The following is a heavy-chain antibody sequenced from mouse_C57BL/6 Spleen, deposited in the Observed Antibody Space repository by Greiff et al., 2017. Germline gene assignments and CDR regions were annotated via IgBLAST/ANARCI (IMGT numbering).Heavy chain of an antibody. J-gene: IGHJ3*01. V-gene: IGHV1-72*01. CDR1: GYTFTSYW. CDR3: ARDRITTVVATEGFAY. D-gene: IGHD1-1*01. Sequence: QVQLQQPGAELVKPGASVKLSCKASGYTFTSYWMHWVKQRPGRGLEWIGRIDPNSGGTKYNEKFKSKATLTVDKPSSTAYMQLSSLTSEDSAVYYCARDRITTVVATEGFAYWGQGTLVTVSA. CDR2: IDPNSGGT.